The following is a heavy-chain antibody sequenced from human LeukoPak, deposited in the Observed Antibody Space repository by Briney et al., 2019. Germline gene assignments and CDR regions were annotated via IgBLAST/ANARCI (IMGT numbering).Heavy chain of an antibody. CDR2: IRSDGSNK. Sequence: PGGSLRLSCAASGFIFSTYYMTWVRQAPGKGLEWVAFIRSDGSNKYYADSVKGRFTISRDNSKNTLYLQLNSLRAEDTAVYYCAKVMDRDIVATIRLGSQYYFDYWGQGTLVTVSS. J-gene: IGHJ4*02. CDR1: GFIFSTYY. V-gene: IGHV3-30*02. D-gene: IGHD5-12*01. CDR3: AKVMDRDIVATIRLGSQYYFDY.